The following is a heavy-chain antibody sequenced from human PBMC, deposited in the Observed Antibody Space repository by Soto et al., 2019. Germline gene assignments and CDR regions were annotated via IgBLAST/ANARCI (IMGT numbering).Heavy chain of an antibody. J-gene: IGHJ4*02. V-gene: IGHV3-23*01. D-gene: IGHD3-22*01. CDR2: ISGSGGST. CDR3: AKALFYDSSGYYYYFDY. Sequence: GGSLRLSCAASGFTLSSYAMSWVRQAPGKGLEWVSAISGSGGSTYYADSVKGRFTISRDNSKNTLYLQMNSLRAEDTAVYYCAKALFYDSSGYYYYFDYWGQGTLVTVSS. CDR1: GFTLSSYA.